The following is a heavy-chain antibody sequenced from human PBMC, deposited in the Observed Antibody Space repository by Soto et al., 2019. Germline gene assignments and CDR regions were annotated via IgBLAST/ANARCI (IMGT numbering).Heavy chain of an antibody. CDR1: GYSFTSYW. CDR2: IYPGDSDT. J-gene: IGHJ3*02. D-gene: IGHD5-12*01. CDR3: ARRARRLPAGMEDAFDI. Sequence: GESLKISCKGSGYSFTSYWIGWVRQMPGKGLEWMGIIYPGDSDTRYSPSFQGQVTISADKSISTAYLQWSSLKASDTAMYYCARRARRLPAGMEDAFDIWGQGTMVTVSS. V-gene: IGHV5-51*01.